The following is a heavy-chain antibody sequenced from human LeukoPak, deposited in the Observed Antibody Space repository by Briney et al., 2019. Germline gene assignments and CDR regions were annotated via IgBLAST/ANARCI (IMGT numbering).Heavy chain of an antibody. J-gene: IGHJ5*02. CDR2: IIPIFGTA. Sequence: ASVKVSCKASGGTFSSYAISWVRQAPGQGLEWMGGIIPIFGTAIYAQKFQGRVTITADESTSTAYMELSSLRSEDTAVYYCARLAYSGSHTGWFDPWGQGTLVTVSS. V-gene: IGHV1-69*13. CDR3: ARLAYSGSHTGWFDP. CDR1: GGTFSSYA. D-gene: IGHD1-26*01.